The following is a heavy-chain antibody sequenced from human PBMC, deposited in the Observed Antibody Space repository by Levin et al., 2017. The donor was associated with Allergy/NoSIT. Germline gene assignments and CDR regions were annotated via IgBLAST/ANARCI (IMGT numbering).Heavy chain of an antibody. D-gene: IGHD1/OR15-1a*01. Sequence: TGGSLRLSCAVSGFTISEYAMAWVRQAPGKGLEWVSVITGGGFNTYYGDSVKGRFTVSRDDSKDTLYLELNSLGGEDTAMYYCAKKQGGTSGFSFDVWGQGTMVTVSS. CDR1: GFTISEYA. V-gene: IGHV3-23*01. CDR2: ITGGGFNT. CDR3: AKKQGGTSGFSFDV. J-gene: IGHJ3*01.